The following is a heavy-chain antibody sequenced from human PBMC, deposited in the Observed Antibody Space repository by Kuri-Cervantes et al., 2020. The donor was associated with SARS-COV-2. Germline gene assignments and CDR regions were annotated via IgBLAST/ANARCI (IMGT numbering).Heavy chain of an antibody. CDR1: GGTFSSYA. Sequence: SVKVSCKASGGTFSSYAISWVRQAPGQGLEWMGGIIPIFGTANYAQKFQGRVTMTRNTSISTAYMELSSLRSEDTAVYYCARGLGASMYYYGSGGYWGQGTLVTVSS. CDR3: ARGLGASMYYYGSGGY. J-gene: IGHJ4*02. V-gene: IGHV1-69*05. D-gene: IGHD3-10*01. CDR2: IIPIFGTA.